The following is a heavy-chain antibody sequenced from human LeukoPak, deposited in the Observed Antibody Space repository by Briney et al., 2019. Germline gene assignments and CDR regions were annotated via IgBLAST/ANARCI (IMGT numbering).Heavy chain of an antibody. CDR3: ARVDVFGVVSSDYYYYMDV. V-gene: IGHV4-4*07. CDR2: IYTSGST. J-gene: IGHJ6*03. CDR1: GGSISSYY. D-gene: IGHD3-3*01. Sequence: PSETLSLTCTVSGGSISSYYWSWIRQPAGKGLEWIGRIYTSGSTNYNPSLKSRVTMSVDTSKNQFSLKLSSVTAADTAVYYCARVDVFGVVSSDYYYYMDVWGKGTTVTVSS.